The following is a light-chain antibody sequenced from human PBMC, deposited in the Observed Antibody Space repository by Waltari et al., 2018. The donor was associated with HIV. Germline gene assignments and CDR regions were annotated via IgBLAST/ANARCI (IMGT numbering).Light chain of an antibody. CDR3: QQRRSWPIT. J-gene: IGKJ5*01. CDR2: DTS. V-gene: IGKV3-11*01. Sequence: EILLTQSPGTLSLSQGERATLSCRASQSVDSYLAWYQQKPGQAPRLLIFDTSNRATGIPARFSGSGSGTDFTLTITSLEPEDFAVYYCQQRRSWPITFGQGTRLEIK. CDR1: QSVDSY.